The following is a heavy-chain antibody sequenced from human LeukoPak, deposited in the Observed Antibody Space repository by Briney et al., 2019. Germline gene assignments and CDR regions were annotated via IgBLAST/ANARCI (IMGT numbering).Heavy chain of an antibody. CDR2: ISWNSGSI. CDR1: GFTFSSYA. CDR3: AKDSSTDYYYMDV. V-gene: IGHV3-9*01. J-gene: IGHJ6*03. Sequence: GGSLRLSCAASGFTFSSYAMNWVRQAPGKGLEWVSGISWNSGSIGYADSVKGRFTISRDNAKNSLYLQMNSLRAEDTALYYCAKDSSTDYYYMDVWGKGTTVTVSS.